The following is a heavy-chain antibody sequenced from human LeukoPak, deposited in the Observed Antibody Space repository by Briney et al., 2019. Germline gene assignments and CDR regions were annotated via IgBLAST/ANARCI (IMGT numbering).Heavy chain of an antibody. CDR1: GGSISSYY. CDR3: ARGRVLSYYYYGMDV. V-gene: IGHV4-4*07. Sequence: SSETLSLTCTVSGGSISSYYWSWIRQPAGKGLEWIGRIYTSGSTNYNPSLKSRVTMLVDTSKNQFSLKLSSVTAADTAVYYCARGRVLSYYYYGMDVWGQGTTVTVSS. CDR2: IYTSGST. J-gene: IGHJ6*02.